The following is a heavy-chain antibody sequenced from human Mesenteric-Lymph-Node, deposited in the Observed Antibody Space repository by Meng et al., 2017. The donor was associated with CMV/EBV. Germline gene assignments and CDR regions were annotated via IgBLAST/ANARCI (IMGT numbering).Heavy chain of an antibody. CDR1: GFTFDDYA. CDR3: ARDRARFGMDV. CDR2: ISRNSGTL. V-gene: IGHV3-9*01. J-gene: IGHJ6*02. D-gene: IGHD3-16*01. Sequence: SLKISCAASGFTFDDYAMHWVRQAPGKGLEWVAGISRNSGTLGYAGSVKGRFTISRDNAKNSLFLQMNSLRAEDAAMYYCARDRARFGMDVWGQGTTVTVSS.